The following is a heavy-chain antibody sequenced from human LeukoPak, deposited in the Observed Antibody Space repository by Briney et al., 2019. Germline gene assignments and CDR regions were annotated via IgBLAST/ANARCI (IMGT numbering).Heavy chain of an antibody. V-gene: IGHV4-59*01. D-gene: IGHD3-22*01. Sequence: SETLSLTCAVYGGSFSGYYWSWIRQPPGKGLEWIGYIYYSGSTNYNPSLKSRVTISVDTSKNQFSLKLSSVTAADTAVYYCARDLYYYDSSGPNDYYYYGMDVWGQGTTVTVSS. CDR1: GGSFSGYY. J-gene: IGHJ6*02. CDR2: IYYSGST. CDR3: ARDLYYYDSSGPNDYYYYGMDV.